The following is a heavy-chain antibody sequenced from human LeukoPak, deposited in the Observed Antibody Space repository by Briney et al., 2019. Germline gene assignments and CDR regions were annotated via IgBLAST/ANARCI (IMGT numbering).Heavy chain of an antibody. CDR1: GFTFSHYW. D-gene: IGHD3-10*01. CDR2: IFYSGST. J-gene: IGHJ3*02. CDR3: AKSNGYGLVDI. Sequence: GSLRLSCVASGFTFSHYWMSWVRQAPGKGLEWIGNIFYSGSTYYSPSVKSRVTISLDTSRNQFSLKLNSVTAADTAVYYCAKSNGYGLVDIWGQGTMVTVSS. V-gene: IGHV4-4*02.